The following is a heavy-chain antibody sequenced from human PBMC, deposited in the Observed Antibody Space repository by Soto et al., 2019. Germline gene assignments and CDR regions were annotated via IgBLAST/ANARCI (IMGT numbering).Heavy chain of an antibody. Sequence: QVQLVESGGGVVQPGRSLRLSCAASGFTFSSYAMHWVRQAPGKGLEWVAVISYDGSNKYYADSVKGRFTISRDNSKNTLYLQMNSLRAEDTAVYYCARADPKLTEGDYWGQGTLVTVSS. J-gene: IGHJ4*02. CDR1: GFTFSSYA. CDR3: ARADPKLTEGDY. V-gene: IGHV3-30-3*01. D-gene: IGHD1-1*01. CDR2: ISYDGSNK.